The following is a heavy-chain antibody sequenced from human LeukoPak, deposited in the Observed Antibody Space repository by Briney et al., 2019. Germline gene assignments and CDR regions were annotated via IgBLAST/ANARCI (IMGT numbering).Heavy chain of an antibody. J-gene: IGHJ4*02. CDR1: GGTFSSYA. CDR3: ARDGDYYDSSGYCSYFDY. D-gene: IGHD3-22*01. V-gene: IGHV1-69*01. CDR2: IIPIFGTA. Sequence: GSSVKVSCKASGGTFSSYAISWVRQAPGQGLEWMGGIIPIFGTANYAQKFQGRVTITADESTSTAYMELSSLRSEDTAVYYCARDGDYYDSSGYCSYFDYWGQGTLVTVSS.